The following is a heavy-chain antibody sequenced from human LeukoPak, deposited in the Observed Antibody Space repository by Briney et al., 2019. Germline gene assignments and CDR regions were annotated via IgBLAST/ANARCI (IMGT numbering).Heavy chain of an antibody. CDR2: IVGSGSST. CDR3: ATRAQILDY. J-gene: IGHJ4*02. V-gene: IGHV3-23*01. Sequence: GGSLRLSCAASGFNFNSYEMNWVGQAPGKGLEGFSVIVGSGSSTDYADSVKGCFTTSRDNSKNTLYLQMTSQRAEDTAVYYCATRAQILDYWGQGNLVTVSS. CDR1: GFNFNSYE.